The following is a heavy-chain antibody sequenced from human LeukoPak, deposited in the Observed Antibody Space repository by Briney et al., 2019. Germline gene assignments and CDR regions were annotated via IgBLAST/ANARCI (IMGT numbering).Heavy chain of an antibody. CDR1: GYTFTGYY. D-gene: IGHD6-13*01. V-gene: IGHV1-2*04. CDR2: INPNSGGT. CDR3: ARAAAGTFYYYYGMDV. J-gene: IGHJ6*02. Sequence: GASVKVSCKASGYTFTGYYMHWVRQAPGQGLEWMGWINPNSGGTNYAQKFQGWVTMTRDTSISTAYMELSRLRSDDTAVYYCARAAAGTFYYYYGMDVWGQGTTVTVSS.